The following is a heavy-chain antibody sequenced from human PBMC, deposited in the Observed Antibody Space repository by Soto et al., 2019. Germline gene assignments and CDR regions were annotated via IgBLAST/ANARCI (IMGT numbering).Heavy chain of an antibody. V-gene: IGHV4-39*01. D-gene: IGHD3-3*01. J-gene: IGHJ5*02. Sequence: SETLPLTCTVSGGSISSSSYYWGWIRQPPGKGLEWIGSIYYSGSTYYNPSLKSRVTISVDTSKNQFSLKLSSVTAADTAVYYCARHGSGGNYDFWSGYYWWFDPWGQGTLVTVSS. CDR1: GGSISSSSYY. CDR3: ARHGSGGNYDFWSGYYWWFDP. CDR2: IYYSGST.